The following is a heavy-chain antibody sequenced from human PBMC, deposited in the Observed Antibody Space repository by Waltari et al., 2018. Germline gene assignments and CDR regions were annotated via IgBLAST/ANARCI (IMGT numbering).Heavy chain of an antibody. Sequence: QLQLQQSGPGLVKPSGTLSLTCTVSGDSMTPYLWNWVRQSPQRGLEWIGQVHGSGRTNYNPAFASRITVSMDTPNKQFSLKMTSATAADTAIYYCARDRGRGLYLDTWGPGTLVTVSP. D-gene: IGHD2-15*01. CDR1: GDSMTPYL. V-gene: IGHV4-59*12. CDR2: VHGSGRT. CDR3: ARDRGRGLYLDT. J-gene: IGHJ5*02.